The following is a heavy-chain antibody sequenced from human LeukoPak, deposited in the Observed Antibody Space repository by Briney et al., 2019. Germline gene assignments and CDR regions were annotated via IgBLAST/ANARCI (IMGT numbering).Heavy chain of an antibody. CDR3: ARDDRDGYNYFAY. V-gene: IGHV3-7*04. CDR2: IKEDGSEK. D-gene: IGHD5-24*01. Sequence: PGGSLRLSCAASGFTFSSYWMTWVRQAPGKGLEWVANIKEDGSEKYYVDSVKGRFTISRDNAKNSLHLQMNSLRAEDSAVYYCARDDRDGYNYFAYWGQGTLVTVSS. J-gene: IGHJ4*02. CDR1: GFTFSSYW.